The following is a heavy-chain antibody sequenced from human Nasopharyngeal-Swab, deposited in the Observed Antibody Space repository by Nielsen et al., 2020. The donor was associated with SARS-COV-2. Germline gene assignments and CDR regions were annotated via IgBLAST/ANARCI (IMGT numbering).Heavy chain of an antibody. Sequence: GGSLRLSCAASGFTFSDYYMSWIRQAPGKGLEWVSYISSSGSTIYYADSVKGRFTISRDNAKNSLYLQMNSLRAEDTAVYCCARSHKGYSYGYTNYYGMDVWGQGTTVTVSS. CDR1: GFTFSDYY. CDR2: ISSSGSTI. J-gene: IGHJ6*02. V-gene: IGHV3-11*01. D-gene: IGHD5-18*01. CDR3: ARSHKGYSYGYTNYYGMDV.